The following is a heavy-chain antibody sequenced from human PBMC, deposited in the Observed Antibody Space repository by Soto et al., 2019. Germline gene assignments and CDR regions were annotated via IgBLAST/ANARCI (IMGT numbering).Heavy chain of an antibody. CDR3: ARSYYYDSSGAATGYGMDV. CDR1: GGSISSYY. J-gene: IGHJ6*02. CDR2: IYYSGST. D-gene: IGHD3-22*01. V-gene: IGHV4-59*01. Sequence: KTSETLSLTCTVSGGSISSYYWSWIRQPPGKGLEWIGYIYYSGSTNYNPSLKSRVTISVDTSKNQFSLKLSSVTAADTAVYYCARSYYYDSSGAATGYGMDVWGQGTTVTVSS.